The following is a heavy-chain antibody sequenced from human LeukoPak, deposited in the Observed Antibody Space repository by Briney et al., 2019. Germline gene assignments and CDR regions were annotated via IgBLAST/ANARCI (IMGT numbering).Heavy chain of an antibody. V-gene: IGHV4-4*07. CDR3: ARGPRVITIFGVVTFDAFDI. CDR2: IYTSGNT. Sequence: PSETLSLTCTVSGGSIGSYYWSWIRQPAGKGLEWIGHIYTSGNTNYNPSLKSRVTISVDTSKNQFSLKLSSVTAADTAVYYCARGPRVITIFGVVTFDAFDIWGQGTMVTVSS. CDR1: GGSIGSYY. D-gene: IGHD3-3*01. J-gene: IGHJ3*02.